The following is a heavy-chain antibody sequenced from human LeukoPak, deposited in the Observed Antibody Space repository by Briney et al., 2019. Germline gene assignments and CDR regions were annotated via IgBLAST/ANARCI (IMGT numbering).Heavy chain of an antibody. J-gene: IGHJ5*02. CDR3: ARGEDYYDSSGYYSKYNWFDP. V-gene: IGHV5-51*01. Sequence: GESLKISCKGSGYSFTSYWIGCVRQMPGKGLEWMGIIYPGDSDTRYSPSFQGQVTISADKSISTAYLQWSSLKASDTAMYYCARGEDYYDSSGYYSKYNWFDPWGQGTLVTVSS. CDR2: IYPGDSDT. CDR1: GYSFTSYW. D-gene: IGHD3-22*01.